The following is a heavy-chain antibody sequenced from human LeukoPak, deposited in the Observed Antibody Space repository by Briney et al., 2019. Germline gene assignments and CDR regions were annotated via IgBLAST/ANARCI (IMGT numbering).Heavy chain of an antibody. D-gene: IGHD5-12*01. CDR1: GYTFTSYD. CDR2: MNPNSGNT. V-gene: IGHV1-8*01. CDR3: ARARVATITIDY. Sequence: ASVKVSCKASGYTFTSYDINWVRQATGQGLEWMGWMNPNSGNTGYAQKFQGRVTMTRNTSISTAYTELSGLRSEDTAVYYCARARVATITIDYWGQGTLVTVSS. J-gene: IGHJ4*02.